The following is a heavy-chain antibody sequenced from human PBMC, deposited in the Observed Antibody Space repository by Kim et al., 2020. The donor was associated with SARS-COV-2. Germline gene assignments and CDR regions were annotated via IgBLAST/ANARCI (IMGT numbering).Heavy chain of an antibody. D-gene: IGHD5-18*01. J-gene: IGHJ4*02. CDR2: GSS. CDR3: ARGNSYVDY. Sequence: GSSSYAQKFKGRVTMTRDTSTNTVYMELSSLRSEDTAVYYCARGNSYVDYWGQGTLVTVSS. V-gene: IGHV1-46*01.